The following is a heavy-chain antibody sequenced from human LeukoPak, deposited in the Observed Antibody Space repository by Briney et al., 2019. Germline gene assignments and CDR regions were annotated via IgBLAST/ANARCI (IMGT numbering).Heavy chain of an antibody. V-gene: IGHV3-30*03. D-gene: IGHD4-17*01. CDR1: EFTFSSCG. J-gene: IGHJ4*02. CDR2: ISYDENKK. CDR3: ARGLRSDY. Sequence: SGGSLRLSCAASEFTFSSCGMHWVRQAPGKGLEWVAVISYDENKKYYADSVQGRFTISRDNFKNTLYLQMNSLRAEDTAVYYCARGLRSDYWGQGTLVTVSS.